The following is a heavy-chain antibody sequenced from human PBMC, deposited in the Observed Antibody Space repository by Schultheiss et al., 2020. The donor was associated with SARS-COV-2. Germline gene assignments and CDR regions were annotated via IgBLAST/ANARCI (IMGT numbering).Heavy chain of an antibody. J-gene: IGHJ4*02. CDR3: TTEVVVVIAPPDY. CDR1: GFTFSSYG. CDR2: IWYDGSNK. D-gene: IGHD2-21*01. V-gene: IGHV3-33*08. Sequence: GGSLRLSCAASGFTFSSYGMHWVRQAPGKGLEWVAVIWYDGSNKYYADSVKGRFTISRDNSKNTLYLQMNSLRAEDTAVYYCTTEVVVVIAPPDYWGQGTLVTVSS.